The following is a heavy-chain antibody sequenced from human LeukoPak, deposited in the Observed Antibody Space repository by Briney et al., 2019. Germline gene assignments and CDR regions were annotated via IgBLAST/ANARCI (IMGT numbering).Heavy chain of an antibody. Sequence: SETLSLTCAVYGGSFSGYYWSWIRQPPGKGLEWIGEINHSGSTNYNPSLKSRVTISVDTSKNQFSLKLSSVTAADTAVYYCARGAEFLEWLWPLTESGYYFDYWGQGTLVTVSS. CDR3: ARGAEFLEWLWPLTESGYYFDY. J-gene: IGHJ4*02. CDR2: INHSGST. V-gene: IGHV4-34*01. D-gene: IGHD3-3*01. CDR1: GGSFSGYY.